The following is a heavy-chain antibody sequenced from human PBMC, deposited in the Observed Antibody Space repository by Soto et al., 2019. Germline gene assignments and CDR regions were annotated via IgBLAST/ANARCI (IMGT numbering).Heavy chain of an antibody. CDR2: IIPSSGTP. D-gene: IGHD6-13*01. CDR1: GGTFNNYA. CDR3: AGSYGTSWYGDY. J-gene: IGHJ4*02. Sequence: QVQLVQSGAEVKKPGSSVKVSCKASGGTFNNYAVTWVRQAPGQGLEWMGGIIPSSGTPNYAQRFQDRVTITADEAMSIVYMELSSLRSEDTALYYCAGSYGTSWYGDYWGQGTLVTVSS. V-gene: IGHV1-69*01.